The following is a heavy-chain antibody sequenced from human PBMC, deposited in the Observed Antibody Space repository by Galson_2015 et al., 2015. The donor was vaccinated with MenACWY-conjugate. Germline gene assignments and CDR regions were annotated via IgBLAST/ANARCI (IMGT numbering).Heavy chain of an antibody. V-gene: IGHV3-20*04. J-gene: IGHJ4*02. CDR1: GFTFDDYG. D-gene: IGHD4-17*01. CDR2: INWNGGST. Sequence: SLRLSCAASGFTFDDYGMSWVRQAPGKGLEWVSGINWNGGSTGYADSVKGRFTISRDNAKNSLYLQMNSLRAEDTALYYCARGQSIYGDSYPNQDLFDYWGQGTLVTVSS. CDR3: ARGQSIYGDSYPNQDLFDY.